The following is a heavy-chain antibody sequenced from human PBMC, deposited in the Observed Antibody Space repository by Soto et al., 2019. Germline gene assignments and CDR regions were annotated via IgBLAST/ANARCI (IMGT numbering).Heavy chain of an antibody. CDR3: ARNRMITFGGVIANLYYYYGMDV. CDR2: INHSGST. J-gene: IGHJ6*02. D-gene: IGHD3-16*02. V-gene: IGHV4-34*01. CDR1: GGSFSGYY. Sequence: PSETLSLTCAVYGGSFSGYYWSWIRQPPGKGLEWIGEINHSGSTNYNPSLKSRVTISVDTSKNQFSLKLSSVTAADTAVYYCARNRMITFGGVIANLYYYYGMDVWGQGTTVTVSS.